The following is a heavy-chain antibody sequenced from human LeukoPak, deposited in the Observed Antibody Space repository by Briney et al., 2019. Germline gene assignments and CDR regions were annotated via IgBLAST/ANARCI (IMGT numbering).Heavy chain of an antibody. CDR1: GYVFSDSA. V-gene: IGHV1-3*01. J-gene: IGHJ5*02. D-gene: IGHD3-22*01. Sequence: GASVKVSCKTSGYVFSDSAMHWVRQAPGQRLEWMGWISAGNGYTRYSQKFQGRVTMTRDTSASTVYMQLRSLRSEDTAVYYCARGANYYDSSGSSNWLDPWGRGTLVTVSS. CDR3: ARGANYYDSSGSSNWLDP. CDR2: ISAGNGYT.